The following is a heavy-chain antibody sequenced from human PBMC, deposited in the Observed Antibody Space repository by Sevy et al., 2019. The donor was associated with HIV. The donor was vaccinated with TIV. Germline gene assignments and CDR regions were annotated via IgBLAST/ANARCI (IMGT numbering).Heavy chain of an antibody. CDR1: GFTFGNFA. D-gene: IGHD2-8*02. Sequence: GGSLRLSCAASGFTFGNFAMIWARQAPGKGLEWLSSIYHSGGTTYIVDSVKGRFTISRDNSKNTLYLQMENLRADDTAIYYCAKSPTGSESKPDYWGQGTLVTVSS. CDR2: IYHSGGTT. J-gene: IGHJ4*02. CDR3: AKSPTGSESKPDY. V-gene: IGHV3-23*05.